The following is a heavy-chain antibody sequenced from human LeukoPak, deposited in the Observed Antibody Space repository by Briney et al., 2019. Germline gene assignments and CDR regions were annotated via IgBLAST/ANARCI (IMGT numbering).Heavy chain of an antibody. D-gene: IGHD3-22*01. J-gene: IGHJ4*02. V-gene: IGHV4-61*02. Sequence: SETLSLTCTVSGDSTSSGAYYWSWIRQPAGKGLEWIGRIYSGGSTNYNPSLKSRVTISVDTSKNLFSLKLSSVTAADTAVYYCAREGSIYYYDSSGYLGYWGQGTLVTVSS. CDR3: AREGSIYYYDSSGYLGY. CDR2: IYSGGST. CDR1: GDSTSSGAYY.